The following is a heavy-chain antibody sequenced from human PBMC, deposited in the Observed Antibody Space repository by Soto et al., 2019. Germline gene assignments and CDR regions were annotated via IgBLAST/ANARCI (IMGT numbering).Heavy chain of an antibody. CDR3: ARGLSNGAFDS. Sequence: QVQLQESGPGLVKPSGTLSLICTVSGDSINNFYWSWIRQSPGKGLEWIAYIYANGNTNHNPSLKSRVAISIDTSKSQFPLNLTSVTAADTAVYFCARGLSNGAFDSWGKGALVTVSS. D-gene: IGHD2-21*02. J-gene: IGHJ4*02. V-gene: IGHV4-4*09. CDR2: IYANGNT. CDR1: GDSINNFY.